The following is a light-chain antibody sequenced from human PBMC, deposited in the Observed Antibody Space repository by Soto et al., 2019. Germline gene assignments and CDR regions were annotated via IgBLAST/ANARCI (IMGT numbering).Light chain of an antibody. Sequence: QSALTQPASVSGSPGQSITISCTGTSSDVGGYNYVSWYQQHPGKAPKLIIYEVSNRPSGVSYRFSCSKSGNTASLTISGLQAEDEADYYCKSYTSKATGVFGTGTKLTVL. J-gene: IGLJ1*01. V-gene: IGLV2-14*01. CDR2: EVS. CDR3: KSYTSKATGV. CDR1: SSDVGGYNY.